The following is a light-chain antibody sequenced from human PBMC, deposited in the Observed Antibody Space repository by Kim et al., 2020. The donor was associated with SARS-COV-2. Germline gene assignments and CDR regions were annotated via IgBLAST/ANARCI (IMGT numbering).Light chain of an antibody. CDR1: QIVLFSSNNLNY. J-gene: IGKJ5*01. CDR2: WAS. CDR3: QQYYATPIT. Sequence: ARINCKSSQIVLFSSNNLNYLAWYQQRPGQTPRLLIYWASTRDSGVPERFSGSGSGTDFTLTISSLQAEDVATYYCQQYYATPITFGQGTRLEIK. V-gene: IGKV4-1*01.